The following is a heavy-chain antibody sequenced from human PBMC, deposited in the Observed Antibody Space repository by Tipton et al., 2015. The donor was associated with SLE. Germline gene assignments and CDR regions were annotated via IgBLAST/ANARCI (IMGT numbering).Heavy chain of an antibody. J-gene: IGHJ3*02. Sequence: QLVQSGGGLVKPGGSLRLSCVASGFTFSSYSMHWVRQAPGKGLEWVAVIWYDGSNKYYADSVKGRFTISRDNSKNSLYLKMNSLRAEDTAVYYCARDRKRDSSGWCGDAFDIWGQGTMFTVSS. D-gene: IGHD6-19*01. CDR3: ARDRKRDSSGWCGDAFDI. CDR2: IWYDGSNK. V-gene: IGHV3-33*08. CDR1: GFTFSSYS.